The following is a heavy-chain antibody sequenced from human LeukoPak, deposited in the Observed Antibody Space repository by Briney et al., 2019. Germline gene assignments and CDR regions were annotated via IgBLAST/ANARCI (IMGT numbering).Heavy chain of an antibody. CDR2: VHLDGRT. J-gene: IGHJ3*02. CDR3: AREVRKAAFDI. CDR1: GGSITTTNW. Sequence: SETLSLTCGVSGGSITTTNWWTWVRQPPGKGLEWIGEVHLDGRTNYNPSLESRLTISVDLSENHISLRLTSVTAADTAVYYCAREVRKAAFDIWGQGTMVTVSS. D-gene: IGHD1-1*01. V-gene: IGHV4-4*02.